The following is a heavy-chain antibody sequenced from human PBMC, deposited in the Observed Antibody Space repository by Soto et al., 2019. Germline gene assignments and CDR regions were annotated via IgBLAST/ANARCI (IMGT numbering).Heavy chain of an antibody. CDR1: GGSISSSSYY. J-gene: IGHJ4*02. V-gene: IGHV4-39*01. CDR2: IYYSGST. Sequence: SETLYLTCTVSGGSISSSSYYWGWIRQHPGKGLEWIGSIYYSGSTYYNPSLKSRVTISVDTSKNQFSLKLSSVTAADTAVYYCARHPTYYDFWSGLGKYYFDYWGQGTLVTVSS. D-gene: IGHD3-3*01. CDR3: ARHPTYYDFWSGLGKYYFDY.